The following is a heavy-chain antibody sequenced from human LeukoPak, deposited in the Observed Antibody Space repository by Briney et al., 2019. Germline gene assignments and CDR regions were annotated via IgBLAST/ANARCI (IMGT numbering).Heavy chain of an antibody. CDR3: ARGNYDFVGCVDY. Sequence: ASVKVSCKASGYIFTSYGISWVRQAPGQGLEWMGWISAYNGDTNYAQKLQGSVTMTTDTSTNTAYMQLRSLRSDDTAVYYCARGNYDFVGCVDYWGQGTLVTVSS. J-gene: IGHJ4*02. CDR1: GYIFTSYG. D-gene: IGHD3-3*01. CDR2: ISAYNGDT. V-gene: IGHV1-18*01.